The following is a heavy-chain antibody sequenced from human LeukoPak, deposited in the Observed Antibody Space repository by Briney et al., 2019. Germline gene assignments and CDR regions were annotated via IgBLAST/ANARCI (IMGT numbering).Heavy chain of an antibody. Sequence: SETLSLTCTVSGGSISSYYWSWIRQPPGKGLEWIGYIYYSGSTNYNPSLKSRVTISVDTSKNQFSLKLSSVTAADTAVYYCARGRSSSWTHPPKYYYHMDVWGKGTTVTISS. V-gene: IGHV4-59*12. CDR3: ARGRSSSWTHPPKYYYHMDV. CDR1: GGSISSYY. J-gene: IGHJ6*03. CDR2: IYYSGST. D-gene: IGHD6-13*01.